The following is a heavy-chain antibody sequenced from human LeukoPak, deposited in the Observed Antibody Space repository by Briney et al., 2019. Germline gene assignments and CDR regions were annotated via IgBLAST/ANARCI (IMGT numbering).Heavy chain of an antibody. CDR2: IYTSGST. V-gene: IGHV4-4*08. D-gene: IGHD3-3*01. J-gene: IGHJ5*02. Sequence: KPSETLSLTCTVSGGSISSYYWSWIRQPPGKGLEWIGYIYTSGSTNYNPSLKSRVTMSVDTSKNQFSLKLSSVTAADTAVYYCAREHSFDFWSWFDPWGQGTLVTVSS. CDR1: GGSISSYY. CDR3: AREHSFDFWSWFDP.